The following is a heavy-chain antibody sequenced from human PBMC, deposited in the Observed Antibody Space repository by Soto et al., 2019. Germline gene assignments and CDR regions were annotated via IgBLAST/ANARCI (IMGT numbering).Heavy chain of an antibody. D-gene: IGHD3-3*01. CDR2: ISYDGSNK. CDR1: GFTFSSYA. J-gene: IGHJ6*02. V-gene: IGHV3-30-3*01. Sequence: GGSLRLSCAASGFTFSSYAMHWVRQAPGKGLEWVAVISYDGSNKYYADSVKGRFTISRDNSKNTLYLQMNSLRAEDTAVYYCARSAPTSYDFWSGYYPSYYYYGMDFWGQGTTVTVSS. CDR3: ARSAPTSYDFWSGYYPSYYYYGMDF.